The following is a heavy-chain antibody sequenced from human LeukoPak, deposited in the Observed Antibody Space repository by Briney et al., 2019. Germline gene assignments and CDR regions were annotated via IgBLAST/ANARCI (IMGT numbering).Heavy chain of an antibody. CDR1: GGSITSGGYY. CDR3: ARVGDCSSTSCYGGGVRAFDI. J-gene: IGHJ3*02. Sequence: SENLSLTCTVSGGSITSGGYYWSWIRQPPGKGLEWIGYIYHSGSTYYNPSLKSRITISVDRSKNQFSLKLSSVTAADTAVYYCARVGDCSSTSCYGGGVRAFDIWGQGTMVTVSS. D-gene: IGHD2-2*01. V-gene: IGHV4-30-2*01. CDR2: IYHSGST.